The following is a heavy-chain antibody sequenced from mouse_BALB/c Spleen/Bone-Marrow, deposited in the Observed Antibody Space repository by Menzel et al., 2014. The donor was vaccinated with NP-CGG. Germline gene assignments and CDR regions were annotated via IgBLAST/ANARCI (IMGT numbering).Heavy chain of an antibody. CDR2: INPSTGYT. CDR3: ATGTYYFDY. J-gene: IGHJ2*01. D-gene: IGHD4-1*01. V-gene: IGHV1-7*01. Sequence: QVQLQQPGAELAKPGASVKMSCKASGYTFTSYWMHWVKQRPGQGPEWIGYINPSTGYTEYNQKFKDKATLTADKSSSTAYMQLSSLTSEDSAVYYCATGTYYFDYWGQGTTPTVSS. CDR1: GYTFTSYW.